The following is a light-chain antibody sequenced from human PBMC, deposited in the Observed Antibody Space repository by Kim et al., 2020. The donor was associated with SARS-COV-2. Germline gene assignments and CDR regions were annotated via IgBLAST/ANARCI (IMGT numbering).Light chain of an antibody. CDR1: KLGDKY. CDR3: HAWDSSTVV. J-gene: IGLJ2*01. CDR2: QDS. V-gene: IGLV3-1*01. Sequence: SLYPRQTTSITCSGEKLGDKYACWYQQKPGQSPGLVIYQDSKRPSGIPGRFSGSNPGNTAPLTISGTQAMDEADYYCHAWDSSTVVFGGGTQLTVL.